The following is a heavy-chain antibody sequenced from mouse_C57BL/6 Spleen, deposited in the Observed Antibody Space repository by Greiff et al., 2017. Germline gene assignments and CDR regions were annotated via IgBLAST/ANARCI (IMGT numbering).Heavy chain of an antibody. J-gene: IGHJ1*03. CDR2: IHPNSGST. D-gene: IGHD2-1*01. CDR3: ARRVYYGNSWYFDV. CDR1: GYTFTSYW. Sequence: QVQLQQPGAELVKPGASVKLSCKASGYTFTSYWMHWVKQRPGPGLEWIGMIHPNSGSTNYNEKFKSKATLTVDKSSSTAYMQLSSLTSEDSAVYYCARRVYYGNSWYFDVWGTGTTVTVSS. V-gene: IGHV1-64*01.